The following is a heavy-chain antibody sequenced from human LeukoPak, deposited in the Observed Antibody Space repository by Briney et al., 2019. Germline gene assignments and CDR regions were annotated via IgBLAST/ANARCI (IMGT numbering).Heavy chain of an antibody. CDR3: ASPGSGSSNAFDI. CDR1: GYSFTTYW. V-gene: IGHV5-51*01. Sequence: GESLKISCKGSGYSFTTYWIGWVRQMPGKGLEWMGIIYPGDSDTRYSPSFQGQVTISADKSISTVYLQWSSLKASDTAMYYCASPGSGSSNAFDIWGQGTMVTVSS. J-gene: IGHJ3*02. CDR2: IYPGDSDT. D-gene: IGHD3-10*01.